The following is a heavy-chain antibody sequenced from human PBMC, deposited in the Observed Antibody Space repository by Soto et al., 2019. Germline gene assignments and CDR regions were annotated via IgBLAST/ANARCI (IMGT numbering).Heavy chain of an antibody. V-gene: IGHV3-21*01. J-gene: IGHJ4*02. CDR3: ARGRCSGGSCYYFDY. CDR2: ISSSSSYI. D-gene: IGHD2-15*01. CDR1: GFTFSSYS. Sequence: GGSLRLSCAASGFTFSSYSMNWVRQAPGKGLEWVSSISSSSSYIYYADSVKGRFTISRDNDKNSLYLQMNSLRAEDTAVYYCARGRCSGGSCYYFDYWGQGTLVTVSS.